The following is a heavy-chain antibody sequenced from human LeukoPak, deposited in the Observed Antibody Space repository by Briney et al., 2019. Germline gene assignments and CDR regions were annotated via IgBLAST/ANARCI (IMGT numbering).Heavy chain of an antibody. CDR1: GGSISSYY. CDR3: ARYGPMVRGVNFVSAFDY. J-gene: IGHJ4*02. V-gene: IGHV4-59*01. D-gene: IGHD3-10*01. Sequence: SETLSLTCTVSGGSISSYYWSWIRQPLGKGLEWIGYIYYSGSTNYNPSLKSRVTISVDTSKNQFSLKLSSVTAADTAVYYCARYGPMVRGVNFVSAFDYWGQGTLVTVSS. CDR2: IYYSGST.